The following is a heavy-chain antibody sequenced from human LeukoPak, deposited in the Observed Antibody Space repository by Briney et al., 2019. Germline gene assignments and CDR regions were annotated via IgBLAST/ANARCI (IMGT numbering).Heavy chain of an antibody. J-gene: IGHJ6*03. CDR3: ARVYYYYYMDV. CDR1: GGPISRYY. Sequence: SETLSLTCTVSGGPISRYYWSWIRQPPGRGLEWIGYIYYSGSTNYNPSLKSRVTISVDTSKNQFSLKLSSVTAADTAVYYCARVYYYYYMDVWGKGTTVTVSS. CDR2: IYYSGST. V-gene: IGHV4-59*01.